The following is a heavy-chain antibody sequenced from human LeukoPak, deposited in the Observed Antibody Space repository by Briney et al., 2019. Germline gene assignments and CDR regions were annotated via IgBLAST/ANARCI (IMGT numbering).Heavy chain of an antibody. CDR2: IYESGST. CDR3: ARGAWATRLGS. J-gene: IGHJ4*02. CDR1: GESLNSYY. V-gene: IGHV4-34*01. Sequence: SETLSLTCAVYGESLNSYYWSWIRQPPGKGLEWIGEIYESGSTEYNPSLKSRVTISMVPSRQQFSLSLTSVTAADTAVYYCARGAWATRLGSWGLGTPVIVSS. D-gene: IGHD2-15*01.